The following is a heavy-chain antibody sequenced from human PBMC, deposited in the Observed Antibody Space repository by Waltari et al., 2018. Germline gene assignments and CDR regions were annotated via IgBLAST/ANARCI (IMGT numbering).Heavy chain of an antibody. D-gene: IGHD3-10*01. CDR2: NIYRGST. CDR3: ARYYGSGSCFDY. J-gene: IGHJ4*02. V-gene: IGHV4-39*01. Sequence: GRFSLPPGSGGSGYGSNIYRGSTYCNPTLKSRVTRSVDTSKNQFALKLSSGTAADPAVYYCARYYGSGSCFDYWGQGTLVTVSS.